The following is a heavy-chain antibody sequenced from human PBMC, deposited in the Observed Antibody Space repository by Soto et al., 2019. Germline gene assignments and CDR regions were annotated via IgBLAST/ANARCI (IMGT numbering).Heavy chain of an antibody. J-gene: IGHJ5*02. Sequence: GESLKISCKGSGYSFTSYWISRVRQMPGKGLEWMGRIDPSDSYTNYSPSFQGHVTISADKSISTAYLQWSSLKASDTAMYYCARGTMVRGAREDWFDTWGQGTLVTVSS. CDR3: ARGTMVRGAREDWFDT. V-gene: IGHV5-10-1*01. CDR2: IDPSDSYT. D-gene: IGHD3-10*01. CDR1: GYSFTSYW.